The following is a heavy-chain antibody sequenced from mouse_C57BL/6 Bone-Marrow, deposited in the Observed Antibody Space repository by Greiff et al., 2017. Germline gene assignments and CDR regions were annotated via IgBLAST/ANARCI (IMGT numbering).Heavy chain of an antibody. J-gene: IGHJ1*03. Sequence: QVQLQQPGAELVKPGASVKLSCKASGYTFTSYWLHWVKQRPGQGLVWIGMIHPNSGSTNYNVKFKSKATLTVAKSSSTAYMQLSSLPSEYSAVYYCAIDRGVWGTGTTVTVSS. CDR2: IHPNSGST. V-gene: IGHV1-64*01. CDR3: AIDRGV. CDR1: GYTFTSYW.